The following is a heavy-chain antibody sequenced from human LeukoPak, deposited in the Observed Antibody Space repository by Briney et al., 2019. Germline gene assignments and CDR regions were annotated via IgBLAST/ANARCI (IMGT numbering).Heavy chain of an antibody. CDR1: GFTFSSYA. CDR2: ISGSGGST. Sequence: GGSLRLSCAASGFTFSSYAMSWVRQAPGKGLEWVSAISGSGGSTYYADSVKGRFTISRDNSKNTLYLQMNSLRAEDTAVYYCAKEGGYCSSTSCYLHIAYFDYWGQGTLVTVSS. J-gene: IGHJ4*02. CDR3: AKEGGYCSSTSCYLHIAYFDY. V-gene: IGHV3-23*01. D-gene: IGHD2-2*01.